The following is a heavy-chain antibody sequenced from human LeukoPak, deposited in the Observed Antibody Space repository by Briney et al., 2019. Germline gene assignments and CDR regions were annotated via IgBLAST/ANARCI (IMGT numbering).Heavy chain of an antibody. CDR2: IYYSGST. Sequence: PSETLSLTCTVSGGSISSYYWSWIRQPPGKGLEWIGYIYYSGSTNYNPSLKSRVTISVDTSKNQSSLKLSSVTAADTAVYYCARRIVVVPAAMHNYYYYMDVWGKGTTVTVSS. CDR3: ARRIVVVPAAMHNYYYYMDV. D-gene: IGHD2-2*01. V-gene: IGHV4-59*08. CDR1: GGSISSYY. J-gene: IGHJ6*03.